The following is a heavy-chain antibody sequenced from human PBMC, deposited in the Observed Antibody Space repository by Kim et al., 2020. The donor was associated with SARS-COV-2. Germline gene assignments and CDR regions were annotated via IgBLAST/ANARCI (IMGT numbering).Heavy chain of an antibody. Sequence: GGSLRLSCAASGFTFSSYAMSWVRQAPGKGLEWGSAISGSGGSTYYADSGKGRFTISRDNSKNTLYLQRNSLRAEDTAVYYFATLGTGMDVWGQGTTVTVSS. J-gene: IGHJ6*02. CDR1: GFTFSSYA. V-gene: IGHV3-23*01. D-gene: IGHD3-16*01. CDR3: ATLGTGMDV. CDR2: ISGSGGST.